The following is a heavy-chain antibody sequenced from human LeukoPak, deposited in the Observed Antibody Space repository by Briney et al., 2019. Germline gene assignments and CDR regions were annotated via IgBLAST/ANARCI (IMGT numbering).Heavy chain of an antibody. Sequence: GGSLRLSCAASGFTFSDYYMSWIRQAPGKGLEWVSSIDSSGGYMFYADSVKGRFIISRDNAKDSLYLQMNSLRAEDTAVYYCLRGDRRDYWGQGTLVTVSS. CDR3: LRGDRRDY. CDR2: IDSSGGYM. J-gene: IGHJ4*02. CDR1: GFTFSDYY. V-gene: IGHV3-11*04.